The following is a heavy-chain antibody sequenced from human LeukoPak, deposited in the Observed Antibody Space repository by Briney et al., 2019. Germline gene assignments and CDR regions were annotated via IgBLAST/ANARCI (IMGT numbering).Heavy chain of an antibody. CDR3: ARGQGTVTTH. D-gene: IGHD4-17*01. J-gene: IGHJ4*02. CDR2: INHSGSA. CDR1: GGSFSGYY. Sequence: SETLSLTCTVSGGSFSGYYCTWIRQPPGKGMEWIGEINHSGSANYNPSLKSRVTISLDTSKNQFSLKLSSVTAADTAVYYCARGQGTVTTHWGQGTLVTVSS. V-gene: IGHV4-34*01.